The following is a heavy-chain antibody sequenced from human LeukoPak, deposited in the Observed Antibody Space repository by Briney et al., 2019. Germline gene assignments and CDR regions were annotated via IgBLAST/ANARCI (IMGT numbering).Heavy chain of an antibody. CDR1: GFTFSSYN. CDR3: ARDLQRYYFGTSGYYFGAFDI. V-gene: IGHV3-21*01. CDR2: ISSSSSCI. D-gene: IGHD3-22*01. Sequence: GGSLRLSCAASGFTFSSYNINWVRQAPGKGLEWVSSISSSSSCIYYADSVKGRFTISRDNAKNSLYLQMNSLRAEDTAVYYCARDLQRYYFGTSGYYFGAFDIWGQGTMVTVSS. J-gene: IGHJ3*02.